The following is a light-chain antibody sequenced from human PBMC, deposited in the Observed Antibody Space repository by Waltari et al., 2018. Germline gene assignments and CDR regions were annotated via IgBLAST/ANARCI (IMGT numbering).Light chain of an antibody. CDR3: SSYRKSSTAGGV. CDR1: SSDVGGYNY. J-gene: IGLJ1*01. Sequence: QSALTQPASVSGSPGQSITISCTGTSSDVGGYNYFSCYQQHPGKAPKLMIYDVTNRASGVSSRFTGSKSGNTASLTISGLQTDDEADYYCSSYRKSSTAGGVFGTGTKVTVL. CDR2: DVT. V-gene: IGLV2-14*03.